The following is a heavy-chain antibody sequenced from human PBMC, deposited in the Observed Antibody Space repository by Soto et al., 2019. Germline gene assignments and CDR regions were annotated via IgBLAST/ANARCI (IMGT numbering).Heavy chain of an antibody. CDR3: ARWISGGYSDWFDP. D-gene: IGHD1-26*01. Sequence: QVQLVQSGAEVKKPGASVKVSCKASGYNFMRYGFTWVRQAPGQGLEWMGWINVDNGETKYPQKIQGRVTMTTDTSPSTDYMELRSLTSDDTAVYYCARWISGGYSDWFDPWGHGPLVTVSS. CDR2: INVDNGET. CDR1: GYNFMRYG. J-gene: IGHJ5*02. V-gene: IGHV1-18*04.